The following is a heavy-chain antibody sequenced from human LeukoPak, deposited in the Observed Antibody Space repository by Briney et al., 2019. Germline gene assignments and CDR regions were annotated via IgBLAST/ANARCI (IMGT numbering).Heavy chain of an antibody. J-gene: IGHJ4*02. CDR3: ARDQTPFY. Sequence: PGGSLRLSCAASGIGFSNYSMNWVRQAPGKGLEWVSLISSSSRFIYYGDSVKGRFTISRDNAKSSMWLQMNSLRDEDTAVYYCARDQTPFYWGQGSLVTVSS. V-gene: IGHV3-21*01. CDR2: ISSSSRFI. D-gene: IGHD2-15*01. CDR1: GIGFSNYS.